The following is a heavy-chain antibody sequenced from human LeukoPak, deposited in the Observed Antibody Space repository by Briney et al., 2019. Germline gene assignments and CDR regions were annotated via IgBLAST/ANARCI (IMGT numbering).Heavy chain of an antibody. V-gene: IGHV1-24*01. CDR2: FDPEDGET. D-gene: IGHD3-22*01. CDR1: GYTLTELS. J-gene: IGHJ5*02. Sequence: ASVKVSCKVSGYTLTELSMHWVRQAPGKGLEWMGGFDPEDGETIYAQKFQGRVTMTEDTSTDTAYMELRSLRSDDTAVYYCARFLERGYDSSGYTNWFDPWGQGTLVTVSS. CDR3: ARFLERGYDSSGYTNWFDP.